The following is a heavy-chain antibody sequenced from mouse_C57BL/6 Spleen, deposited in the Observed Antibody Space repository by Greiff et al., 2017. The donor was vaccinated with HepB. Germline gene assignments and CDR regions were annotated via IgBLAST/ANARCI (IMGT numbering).Heavy chain of an antibody. J-gene: IGHJ3*01. CDR2: IYPRDGST. CDR1: GYTFTSYD. CDR3: ARRGSSSWFAY. D-gene: IGHD1-1*01. Sequence: VQLQQSGPELVKPGASVKLSCKASGYTFTSYDINWVKQRPGQGLEWIGWIYPRDGSTKYNEKFKGTATLTVDTSSSTAYMELHSLTSEDSAVYFCARRGSSSWFAYWGQGTLVTVSA. V-gene: IGHV1-85*01.